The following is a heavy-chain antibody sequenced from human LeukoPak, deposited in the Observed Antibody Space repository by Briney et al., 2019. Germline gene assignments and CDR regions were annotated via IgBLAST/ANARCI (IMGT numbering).Heavy chain of an antibody. CDR3: ARNDYGDFSPFDH. V-gene: IGHV4-59*01. D-gene: IGHD4-17*01. Sequence: SETLSLTCTVSGDSIGSYYWSWIRQPPGKGLEWISYIYKDGSTKYNPSLKSRVITSLDTSNNQFFLRLSSVSAADTAVYFCARNDYGDFSPFDHWGQGILVAVSA. CDR2: IYKDGST. J-gene: IGHJ4*02. CDR1: GDSIGSYY.